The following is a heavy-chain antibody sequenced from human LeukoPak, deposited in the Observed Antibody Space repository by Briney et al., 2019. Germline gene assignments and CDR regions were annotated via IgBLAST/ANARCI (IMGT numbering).Heavy chain of an antibody. CDR1: GGSISSYY. D-gene: IGHD3-10*01. J-gene: IGHJ3*02. Sequence: PSETLSLTCTVSGGSISSYYWSWIRQPPGKGLEWIGYIYYSGSTNYNPSLKSRVTISVDTSKNQFSLKLSSVTAADTAVYYCARGASEYYGSGSYPLDAFDIWGQGTMVTVSS. V-gene: IGHV4-59*12. CDR2: IYYSGST. CDR3: ARGASEYYGSGSYPLDAFDI.